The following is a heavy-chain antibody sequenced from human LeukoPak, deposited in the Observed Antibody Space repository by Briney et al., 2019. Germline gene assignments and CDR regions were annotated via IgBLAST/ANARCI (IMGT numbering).Heavy chain of an antibody. J-gene: IGHJ4*02. CDR3: ARDYEPPLIYDYVWGSSRHNDF. CDR1: GYTFTSYD. V-gene: IGHV1-18*01. D-gene: IGHD3-16*01. Sequence: GASVKVSCKASGYTFTSYDISWVRQAPGQGLEWMGWISAYNGHTTYAQKLQGRVTMTTDTSTSTAYMELRSLRSDDTAVYYCARDYEPPLIYDYVWGSSRHNDFWGQGTLVTVSS. CDR2: ISAYNGHT.